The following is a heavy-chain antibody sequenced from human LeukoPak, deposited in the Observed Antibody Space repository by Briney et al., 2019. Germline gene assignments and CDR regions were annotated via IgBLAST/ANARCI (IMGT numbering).Heavy chain of an antibody. Sequence: GASVKVSCKASGGTFSSYAISWVRQAPGQGLEWMGRIIPIFGTANYAQKFQGRVTITTDESTSTAYMELSSLRSEDTAVYYCARDFSIAVADHYFDYWGQGTLVTVSS. CDR2: IIPIFGTA. V-gene: IGHV1-69*05. CDR3: ARDFSIAVADHYFDY. J-gene: IGHJ4*02. CDR1: GGTFSSYA. D-gene: IGHD6-19*01.